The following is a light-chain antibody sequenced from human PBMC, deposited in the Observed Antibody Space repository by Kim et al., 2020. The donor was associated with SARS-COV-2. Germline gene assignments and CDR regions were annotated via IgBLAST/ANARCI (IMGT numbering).Light chain of an antibody. CDR2: TAS. CDR1: QSLTYNS. CDR3: QQYKGSPKT. V-gene: IGKV3-20*01. J-gene: IGKJ1*01. Sequence: EIVLTQSPGTLSLSSGERATLSCRASQSLTYNSLAWYQQKPGQTPRLLIYTASSRVTGIPDRFSGSGSGTDFTLTISRLEPEDFAMYYCQQYKGSPKTFGQGTKVDIK.